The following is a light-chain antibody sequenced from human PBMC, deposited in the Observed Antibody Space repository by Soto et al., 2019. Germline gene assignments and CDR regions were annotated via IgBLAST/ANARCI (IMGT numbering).Light chain of an antibody. V-gene: IGLV2-8*01. CDR2: EVH. CDR3: SSYGGTNNLL. Sequence: QSALTKPPSASGSPGQSVTISCTGTSSDVGGYKYDSWYQQHPGKAPKLMIFEVHKRPSGVPDRFSGSKSGNTASLTVSGLQAEDEADYYCSSYGGTNNLLFGGGTKLTVL. CDR1: SSDVGGYKY. J-gene: IGLJ2*01.